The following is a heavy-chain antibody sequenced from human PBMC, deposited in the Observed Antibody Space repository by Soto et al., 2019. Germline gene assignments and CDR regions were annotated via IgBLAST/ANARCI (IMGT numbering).Heavy chain of an antibody. CDR1: GGSMRSYY. V-gene: IGHV4-4*07. Sequence: SETLSLTCSVSGGSMRSYYWNWLRQPAGKGLEWIGRIYSRGDTNYNPPVKSRVTMSVDTSKNEFSLRLNSVTAADTAVYYCAGIGEDVYYGMDVWGQGTTVTVSS. D-gene: IGHD2-21*01. CDR3: AGIGEDVYYGMDV. CDR2: IYSRGDT. J-gene: IGHJ6*02.